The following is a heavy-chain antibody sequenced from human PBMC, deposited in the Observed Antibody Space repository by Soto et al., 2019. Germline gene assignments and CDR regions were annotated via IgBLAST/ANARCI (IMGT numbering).Heavy chain of an antibody. Sequence: SGPTLVNHTQTLTLTCTFSGFSLSTSGVGVGWIRQPPGKALEWLALIYWNDDKRYSPSLKSRLTITKDTSKNQVVLTMTNMDPVDTATYYCAHLRTHYYNSSGFTIGYWGQGTLVTVSS. CDR1: GFSLSTSGVG. CDR2: IYWNDDK. CDR3: AHLRTHYYNSSGFTIGY. D-gene: IGHD3-22*01. V-gene: IGHV2-5*01. J-gene: IGHJ4*02.